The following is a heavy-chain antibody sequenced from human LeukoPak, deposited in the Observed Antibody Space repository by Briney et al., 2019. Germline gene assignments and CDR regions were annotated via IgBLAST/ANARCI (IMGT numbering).Heavy chain of an antibody. Sequence: SEALSLTCTVSGDSISSNRYYWGWLRQPPGQVLEWIGSFYYRGSPYYNPSLKSRVTISVDTSKNQFSLRLSSVTAADTAVYYCAREEYGRITIFVRDNWFDPWGQGTLVTVSS. D-gene: IGHD3-3*01. CDR1: GDSISSNRYY. CDR3: AREEYGRITIFVRDNWFDP. CDR2: FYYRGSP. J-gene: IGHJ5*02. V-gene: IGHV4-39*07.